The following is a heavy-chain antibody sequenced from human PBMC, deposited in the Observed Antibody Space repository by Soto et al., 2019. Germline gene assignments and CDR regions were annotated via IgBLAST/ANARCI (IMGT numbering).Heavy chain of an antibody. J-gene: IGHJ5*02. D-gene: IGHD6-13*01. V-gene: IGHV4-61*01. CDR1: GGSVSSGSYY. Sequence: QVQLQESGPGLVKPSETLSLTCTVSGGSVSSGSYYWSWIRQPPGKGLEWIGYIYYSGSTNYNPSLKSRVTISVDTSKNQFSLKLSSVTAADTAVYYCASFPSSWYKNWFDPWGQGTLVTVSS. CDR2: IYYSGST. CDR3: ASFPSSWYKNWFDP.